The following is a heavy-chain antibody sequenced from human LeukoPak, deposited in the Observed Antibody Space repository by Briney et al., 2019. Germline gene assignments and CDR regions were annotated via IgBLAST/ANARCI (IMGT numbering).Heavy chain of an antibody. CDR3: ARLKVWFDP. Sequence: SETLSLTCTVSGGSISSYYWSWIRQPPGKGLEWIGYIYTSGSTNYNPSLKSRVAISVDTSKDQFSLKLSSVTAADTAVYYCARLKVWFDPWGQGTLVTVSS. CDR1: GGSISSYY. J-gene: IGHJ5*02. CDR2: IYTSGST. V-gene: IGHV4-4*09.